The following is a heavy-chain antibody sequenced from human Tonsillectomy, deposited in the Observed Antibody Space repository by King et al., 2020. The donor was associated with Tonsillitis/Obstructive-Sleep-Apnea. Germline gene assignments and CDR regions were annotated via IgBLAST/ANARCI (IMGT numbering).Heavy chain of an antibody. CDR3: AREYCSGGSCSSPLDY. CDR2: ISYDGSNK. Sequence: VQLVESGGGVVQPGRSLRLSCAASGFTFSSYATHWVRQAPGKGLEWVAVISYDGSNKYYADSVKGRFTISRDNSKNTLYLQMNSLRAEDTAVYYCAREYCSGGSCSSPLDYWGQGTLVTVSS. CDR1: GFTFSSYA. V-gene: IGHV3-30*04. J-gene: IGHJ4*02. D-gene: IGHD2-15*01.